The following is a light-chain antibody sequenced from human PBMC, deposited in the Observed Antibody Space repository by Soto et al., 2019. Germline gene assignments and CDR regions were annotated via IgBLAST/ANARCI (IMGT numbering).Light chain of an antibody. CDR3: QTWGTGIHVV. CDR1: SGHSSYA. Sequence: QLVLTQSPSASASLGASVKLTCTLSSGHSSYAIAWHQQQPEKGPRYLMKLNSDGSHSKGGGIPDRCSGSSSGAERYLTISSLQSEDEADYYCQTWGTGIHVVFGGGTKLTVL. J-gene: IGLJ2*01. V-gene: IGLV4-69*01. CDR2: LNSDGSH.